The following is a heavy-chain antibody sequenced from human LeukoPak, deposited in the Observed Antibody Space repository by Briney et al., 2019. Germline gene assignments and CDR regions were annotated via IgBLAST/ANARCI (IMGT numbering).Heavy chain of an antibody. CDR1: GFTFSDYY. V-gene: IGHV3-11*06. J-gene: IGHJ6*04. Sequence: GGSLRLSCAASGFTFSDYYMGWIRQAPGKGLEWVSYISSSSSYTNYADSVKGRFTISRDNAKNSLYLQMNSLRAEDTAVYYCARYRFGELTYGMDVWGKGTTVTVSS. D-gene: IGHD3-10*01. CDR3: ARYRFGELTYGMDV. CDR2: ISSSSSYT.